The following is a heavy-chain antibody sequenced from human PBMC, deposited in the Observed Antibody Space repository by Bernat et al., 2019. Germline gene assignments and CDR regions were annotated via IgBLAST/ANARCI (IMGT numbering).Heavy chain of an antibody. Sequence: QVQLVESGGGVVQPGRSLRLSCAASGFTFSSYGMHWVRQAPGKGLEWVAVIWYDGSNKYYADSVKGRFTISRDNSKNSLYLQMNSLRAEDTAVYYCARVPRLYYYYGMDVWGQGTTVTVSS. CDR2: IWYDGSNK. J-gene: IGHJ6*02. V-gene: IGHV3-33*01. CDR3: ARVPRLYYYYGMDV. CDR1: GFTFSSYG.